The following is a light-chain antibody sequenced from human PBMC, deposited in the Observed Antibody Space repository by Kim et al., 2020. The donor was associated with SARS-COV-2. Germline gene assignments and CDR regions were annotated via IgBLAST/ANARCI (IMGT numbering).Light chain of an antibody. CDR2: AAS. V-gene: IGKV1-39*01. J-gene: IGKJ4*01. Sequence: ASVGDSVTITCRASQSISSYLNWYQQKPGKAPKLLIYAASSLESGVPSRFSGSGSGTDFTLTISSLQPEDFATYYCQQSYSTPRTFGGGTKVDIK. CDR1: QSISSY. CDR3: QQSYSTPRT.